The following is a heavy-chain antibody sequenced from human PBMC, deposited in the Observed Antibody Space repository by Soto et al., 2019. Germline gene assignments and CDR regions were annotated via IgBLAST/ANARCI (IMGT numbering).Heavy chain of an antibody. J-gene: IGHJ4*02. V-gene: IGHV3-23*01. D-gene: IGHD7-27*01. CDR1: VFTCSMFA. CDR3: AKEVSLGSTVDLGY. Sequence: WWSLRLSCSASVFTCSMFAMSWFRQSPGKGLEWVSTISGSGGSTYYADAVKGRFTISRDNSMGTLYLQMKSLRVEDTAIYYCAKEVSLGSTVDLGYWGQGALVTVSS. CDR2: ISGSGGST.